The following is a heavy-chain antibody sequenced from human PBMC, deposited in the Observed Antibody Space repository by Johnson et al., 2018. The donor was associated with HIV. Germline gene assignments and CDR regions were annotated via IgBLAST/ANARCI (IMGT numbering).Heavy chain of an antibody. CDR1: GFTFNKFA. CDR2: ISFDGSNK. V-gene: IGHV3-30*09. Sequence: QMLLVESGGGVVQPGRSLRLSCAASGFTFNKFAMHWVRQAPGKGLEWLAFISFDGSNKYFGGSVEGRFDISRENSKNSHYLQMNSLRAEDTAVYYCAFTRGGAFDIWGQGTMVIVSS. CDR3: AFTRGGAFDI. J-gene: IGHJ3*02. D-gene: IGHD2-2*01.